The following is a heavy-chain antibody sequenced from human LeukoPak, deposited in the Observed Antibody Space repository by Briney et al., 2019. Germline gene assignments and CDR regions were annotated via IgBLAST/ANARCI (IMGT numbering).Heavy chain of an antibody. CDR3: ATERTYSSSWYYYY. D-gene: IGHD6-13*01. V-gene: IGHV1-24*01. CDR1: GYTLTELS. J-gene: IGHJ4*02. Sequence: GASVKVSCKVSGYTLTELSMHLVRQAPGKGIEWIGGFDPEDGETIYAQKFQGRVTMTEDTSTDTAYMELSSLRSEDTAVYYCATERTYSSSWYYYYWGQGTLVTVSS. CDR2: FDPEDGET.